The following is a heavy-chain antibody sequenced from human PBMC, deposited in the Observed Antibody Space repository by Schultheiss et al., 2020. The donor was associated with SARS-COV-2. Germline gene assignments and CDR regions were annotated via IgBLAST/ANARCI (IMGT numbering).Heavy chain of an antibody. V-gene: IGHV3-21*01. CDR1: GFNFRDAW. Sequence: GESLKISCAASGFNFRDAWMTWVRQAPGKGLEWVSSISSRSSYINYADSVKGRFTISRDNAKNSLYLQMNSLRAEDSAVYYCAITMRAWFDPWGQGTLVTVSS. CDR3: AITMRAWFDP. CDR2: ISSRSSYI. J-gene: IGHJ5*02. D-gene: IGHD3-3*01.